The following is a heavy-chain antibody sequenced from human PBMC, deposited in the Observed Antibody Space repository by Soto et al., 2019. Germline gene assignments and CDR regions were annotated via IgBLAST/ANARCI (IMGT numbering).Heavy chain of an antibody. CDR3: ARRCGYYFRSNHAHPRGV. V-gene: IGHV4-59*01. CDR2: LYYTGST. CDR1: RGSISDFY. Sequence: SETLSLTCNVSRGSISDFYWSWIRQSPGKRLEWIGYLYYTGSTNYNPALKSRVTISLDTSKNQFSLKVRSVTAADTAVYYCARRCGYYFRSNHAHPRGVSGQRNSGTVS. J-gene: IGHJ6*02. D-gene: IGHD3-10*02.